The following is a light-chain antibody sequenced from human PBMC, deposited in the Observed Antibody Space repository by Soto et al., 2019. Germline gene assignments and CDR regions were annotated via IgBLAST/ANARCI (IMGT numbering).Light chain of an antibody. V-gene: IGLV2-14*01. CDR2: DVS. Sequence: QSVLTQPASVSGSPGQSITISCTGTSSDVGGYNYVSWYQQHPGKAPKLMIYDVSNRPSGVSNRFSGSKSGNTASLTIFGPQAEDEADYYCSSYTSSSTLYVFGTGTKVTV. CDR1: SSDVGGYNY. CDR3: SSYTSSSTLYV. J-gene: IGLJ1*01.